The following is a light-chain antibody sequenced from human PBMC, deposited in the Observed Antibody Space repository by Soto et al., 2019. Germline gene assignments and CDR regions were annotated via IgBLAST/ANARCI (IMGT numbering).Light chain of an antibody. CDR1: QGISSN. V-gene: IGKV3-15*01. CDR2: GAS. CDR3: QQYNNWPPKFT. Sequence: EIGMTQSPGTLSVSPGERATLSCRASQGISSNLAWYQQKPGQAPRLLIYGASTRATGIPARFSGSGSGTDFTLTISSLQSEDFAVYYCQQYNNWPPKFTFGPGTKVDFK. J-gene: IGKJ3*01.